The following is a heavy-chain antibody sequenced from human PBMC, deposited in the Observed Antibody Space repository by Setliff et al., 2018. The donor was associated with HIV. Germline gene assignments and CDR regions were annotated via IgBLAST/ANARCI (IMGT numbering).Heavy chain of an antibody. CDR2: ISGSGSTT. D-gene: IGHD4-17*01. CDR3: AKVVSYLYGPRLAFDF. J-gene: IGHJ4*02. CDR1: GFTFSNYA. V-gene: IGHV3-23*01. Sequence: GGSLRLSCVAAGFTFSNYAMSWVRQPPGKGLEWVSGISGSGSTTIYADSVKGRFTISRDNSKNTVYLQMNSLGAEDTALYYCAKVVSYLYGPRLAFDFWGQGTLVTVSS.